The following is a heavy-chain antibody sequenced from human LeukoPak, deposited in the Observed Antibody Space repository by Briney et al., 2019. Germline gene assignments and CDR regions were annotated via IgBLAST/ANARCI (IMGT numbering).Heavy chain of an antibody. V-gene: IGHV1-24*01. CDR1: GYTLTELS. D-gene: IGHD1-26*01. CDR3: ATLRPVGATRPGWFDP. J-gene: IGHJ5*02. Sequence: GASVKVSCKVSGYTLTELSMHWVRQAPGKGLEWMGGFDPEDGETIYAQKFQGRVTMTEDTSTDTAYMELSSLRSEDTAVYYCATLRPVGATRPGWFDPWGQGTLVTVSS. CDR2: FDPEDGET.